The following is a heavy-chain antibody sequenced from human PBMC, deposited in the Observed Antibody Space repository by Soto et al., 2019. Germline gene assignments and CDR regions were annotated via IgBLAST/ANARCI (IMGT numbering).Heavy chain of an antibody. J-gene: IGHJ4*02. V-gene: IGHV3-73*01. CDR1: GFTFSGSA. CDR3: TRLTGSSQGLVY. D-gene: IGHD6-6*01. CDR2: IRSKANSYAT. Sequence: GGSLRPSCAASGFTFSGSAMHWVRQASGKGLEWVGRIRSKANSYATAYAASVKGRFTISRDDSKNTAYLQMNSLKTEDTAVYYCTRLTGSSQGLVYWGQGTLVTVSS.